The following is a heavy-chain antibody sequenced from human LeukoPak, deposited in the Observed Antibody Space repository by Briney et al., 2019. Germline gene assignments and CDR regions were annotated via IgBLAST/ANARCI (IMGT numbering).Heavy chain of an antibody. CDR2: IYHSGRT. CDR1: GGSISSGGES. Sequence: PSETLSLTCAVSGGSISSGGESWSWIRQPPGKGLGWNGYIYHSGRTYNNPSLKSRVTISVDRSKNQFSLKLSSVTAADTAVYYCARYSPYSSNGFDIWGQGTMVSLSS. D-gene: IGHD6-19*01. J-gene: IGHJ3*02. V-gene: IGHV4-30-2*01. CDR3: ARYSPYSSNGFDI.